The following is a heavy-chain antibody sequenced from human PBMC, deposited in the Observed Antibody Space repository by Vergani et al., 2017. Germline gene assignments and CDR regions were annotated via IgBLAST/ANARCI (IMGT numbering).Heavy chain of an antibody. V-gene: IGHV1-69*01. CDR2: IIPLFGTA. CDR1: GGTFSSYA. Sequence: QVQLVESGAEVKKPGSSVKVSCKASGGTFSSYAISWVRQAPGQGLEWMGGIIPLFGTANYAQKFQGRVTNTADESTSTADMELSSLRSEDTAVYYCAREAAFGELLYYYFDYWGQGTLVTVSS. J-gene: IGHJ4*02. CDR3: AREAAFGELLYYYFDY. D-gene: IGHD3-10*01.